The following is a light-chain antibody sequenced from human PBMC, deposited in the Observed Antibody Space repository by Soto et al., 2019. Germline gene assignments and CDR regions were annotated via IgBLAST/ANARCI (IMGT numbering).Light chain of an antibody. CDR3: QQYGSPQLT. Sequence: EIVLTQPPGTLSLSPGERAPLSCRASQSVTSSYLAWYQQRPGQAPRLLIYGASIRATGIPDRFSGSGSGTDFTLTISRLEPEDFAVYYCQQYGSPQLTFGGGTKVDIK. CDR2: GAS. J-gene: IGKJ4*01. CDR1: QSVTSSY. V-gene: IGKV3-20*01.